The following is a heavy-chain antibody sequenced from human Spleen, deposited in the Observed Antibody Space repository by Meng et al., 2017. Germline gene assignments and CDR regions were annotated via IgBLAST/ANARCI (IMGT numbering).Heavy chain of an antibody. J-gene: IGHJ4*02. Sequence: QVHLVQSEGGVVQPGGSLRLSCAASGFTFIKYAMHWVRPTPVKGLEWLAFISYDGSNEYYADSVKGRFTMSRDNSKNTLYLQMNSLRGEDTAIYYCARDALELRWEFYFDSWGQGTLVTVSS. CDR3: ARDALELRWEFYFDS. D-gene: IGHD1-7*01. CDR2: ISYDGSNE. V-gene: IGHV3-30*04. CDR1: GFTFIKYA.